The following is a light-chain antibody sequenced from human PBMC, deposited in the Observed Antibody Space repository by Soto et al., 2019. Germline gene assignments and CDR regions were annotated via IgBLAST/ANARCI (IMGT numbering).Light chain of an antibody. CDR1: QSVSTN. J-gene: IGKJ1*01. CDR2: DAS. Sequence: EVVMRHPPATLSFSPGKRSTLSCRASQSVSTNLAWYQQRPGQAPRLLIFDASTRVTGIPDRFSGSGSGTDFTLTISRLEPEDFAVYYCQQYGSSPRTFGQGTKVDNK. V-gene: IGKV3-20*01. CDR3: QQYGSSPRT.